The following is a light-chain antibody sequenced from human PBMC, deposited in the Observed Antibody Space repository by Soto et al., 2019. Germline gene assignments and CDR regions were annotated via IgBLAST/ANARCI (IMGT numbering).Light chain of an antibody. CDR1: QSVSSSY. Sequence: EIVMTQSPATLSVSPGERVTLSCRASQSVSSSYLAWYQQKPGQAPRLLIYGASSRATGTPDRFSGSGSGTDFTLTISRLEPEDFAVYYCQQYGSSPGTFGQGTRLEIK. CDR3: QQYGSSPGT. V-gene: IGKV3-20*01. J-gene: IGKJ5*01. CDR2: GAS.